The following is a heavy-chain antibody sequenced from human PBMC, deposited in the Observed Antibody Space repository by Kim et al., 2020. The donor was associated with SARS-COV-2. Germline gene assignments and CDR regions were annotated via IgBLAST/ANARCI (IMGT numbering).Heavy chain of an antibody. J-gene: IGHJ6*02. D-gene: IGHD3-9*01. Sequence: ASVKVSCKASGYTFTSYGISWVRQAPGQGLEWMGWISAYNGNTNYAQKLQGRVTMTTDTSTSTAYMELRSLRSDDTAVYYCARDNYDILTGYFGRGVYYYYYGMDVWGQGTTVTVSS. CDR1: GYTFTSYG. V-gene: IGHV1-18*01. CDR2: ISAYNGNT. CDR3: ARDNYDILTGYFGRGVYYYYYGMDV.